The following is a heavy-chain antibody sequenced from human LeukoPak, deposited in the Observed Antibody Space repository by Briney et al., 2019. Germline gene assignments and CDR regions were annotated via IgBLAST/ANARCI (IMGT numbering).Heavy chain of an antibody. CDR1: GGSISSYY. D-gene: IGHD2-21*02. J-gene: IGHJ4*01. CDR2: IYYSGST. Sequence: SETLSLTCTVSGGSISSYYWSWIRQPPGKGLEWIGYIYYSGSTNYNPSLKSRVTISVDTSKNQFSLKLSSVTAADTAVYYCARIKYRLAYCGGDCYSFDYWGQGTLVTVSS. CDR3: ARIKYRLAYCGGDCYSFDY. V-gene: IGHV4-59*12.